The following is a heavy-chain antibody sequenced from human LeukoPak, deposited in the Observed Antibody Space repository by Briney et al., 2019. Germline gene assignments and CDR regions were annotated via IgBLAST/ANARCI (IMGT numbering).Heavy chain of an antibody. D-gene: IGHD6-13*01. CDR3: ARGGKQQLVSGYFDY. CDR1: GFTLSSYW. J-gene: IGHJ4*02. CDR2: RKQDGSEK. Sequence: PGGSLRLSCAASGFTLSSYWMRWVRQAPGKGLEWVANRKQDGSEKYYVDSVKGRFTISRDNAQNSLYLQMNSLRAEDTAVYYCARGGKQQLVSGYFDYWGQGTLVTVSS. V-gene: IGHV3-7*01.